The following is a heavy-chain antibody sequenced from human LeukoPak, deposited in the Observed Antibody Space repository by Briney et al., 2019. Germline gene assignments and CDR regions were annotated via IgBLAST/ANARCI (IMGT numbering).Heavy chain of an antibody. V-gene: IGHV4-39*07. CDR3: ARVISGMVTAPDY. CDR1: GGSISSSSYY. D-gene: IGHD2-21*02. Sequence: SETLSLTCTVSGGSISSSSYYWGWLRQPPGKGLVWIGSVYYSGSTYYNPSLKSRVTISVDTSKNQFSLKLSSVTAADTAVYYCARVISGMVTAPDYWGQGTLVTVSS. J-gene: IGHJ4*02. CDR2: VYYSGST.